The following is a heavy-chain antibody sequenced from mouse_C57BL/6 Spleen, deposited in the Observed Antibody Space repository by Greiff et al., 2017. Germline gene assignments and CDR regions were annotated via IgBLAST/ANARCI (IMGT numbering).Heavy chain of an antibody. CDR3: ARDSPSYYYGSSSYYFDY. D-gene: IGHD1-1*01. CDR1: GYTFTSYW. J-gene: IGHJ2*01. Sequence: QVQLQQSGAELVKPGASVKMSCKASGYTFTSYWITWVKQRPGQGLEWIGDIYPGSGSTNYNEKFKSKATLTVDTSSSTAYMQLSSLTSEDSAVYYCARDSPSYYYGSSSYYFDYWGQGTTLTVSS. CDR2: IYPGSGST. V-gene: IGHV1-55*01.